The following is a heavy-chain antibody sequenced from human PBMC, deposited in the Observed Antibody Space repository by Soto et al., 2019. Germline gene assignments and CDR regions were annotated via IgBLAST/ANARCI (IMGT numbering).Heavy chain of an antibody. Sequence: EVQLLESGGGLVQPGGSLRLSCAASEFTFSNYAMIWVRQAPGKGLEWVSAISYGGGTTYYADSVKGRFISRDNSKNTLYLQMNSLRAEDTAVYYCAKTPGYYYDSTGYHFDYWGQGTLVTVSS. CDR3: AKTPGYYYDSTGYHFDY. CDR2: ISYGGGTT. CDR1: EFTFSNYA. D-gene: IGHD3-22*01. V-gene: IGHV3-23*01. J-gene: IGHJ4*02.